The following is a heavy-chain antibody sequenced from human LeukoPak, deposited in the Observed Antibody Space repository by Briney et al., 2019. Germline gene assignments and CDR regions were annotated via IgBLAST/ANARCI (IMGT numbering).Heavy chain of an antibody. D-gene: IGHD5-24*01. V-gene: IGHV3-48*03. CDR3: ARDGDGYNWGYYFDY. CDR2: ISSSGNTI. CDR1: GFTFSSYE. Sequence: PGGSLRLSCAASGFTFSSYEMNWVRQAPGKGLEWVSYISSSGNTIYYADSVKGRFTISRDNAKNSLYLQMNSLRAEDTAVYYCARDGDGYNWGYYFDYWGQGTLVTVSS. J-gene: IGHJ4*02.